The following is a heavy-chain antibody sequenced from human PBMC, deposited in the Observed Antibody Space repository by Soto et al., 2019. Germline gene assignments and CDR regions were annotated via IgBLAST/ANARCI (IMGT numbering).Heavy chain of an antibody. Sequence: VQLVQSGAEVKKPGASVKVSCKASGYTFSNFGISWVRLAPGQGLEWMGWITAYNGNTHYAQNFQGRVTMTTDTSTSTAYMDLRSLRSDDTAIYYCARFGRGFSSAFDFDYGGQGTLVTVSS. CDR2: ITAYNGNT. CDR1: GYTFSNFG. V-gene: IGHV1-18*01. D-gene: IGHD5-18*01. J-gene: IGHJ4*02. CDR3: ARFGRGFSSAFDFDY.